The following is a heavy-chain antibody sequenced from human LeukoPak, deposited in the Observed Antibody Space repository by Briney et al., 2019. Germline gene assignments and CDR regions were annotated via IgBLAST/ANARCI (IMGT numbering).Heavy chain of an antibody. D-gene: IGHD3-22*01. CDR3: ASSKWFYFDS. Sequence: SGGSLRLSCAASGFTFSPLGMNWVRQAPGRGLEWVSYISSGSSTTYYADSVKGRFTISRDNAKNSLYLQMNSLRVEDTAVYYCASSKWFYFDSWGQGTLVTVSS. CDR2: ISSGSSTT. V-gene: IGHV3-48*04. J-gene: IGHJ4*02. CDR1: GFTFSPLG.